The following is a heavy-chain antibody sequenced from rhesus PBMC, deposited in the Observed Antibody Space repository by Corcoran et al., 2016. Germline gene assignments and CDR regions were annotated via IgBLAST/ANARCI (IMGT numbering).Heavy chain of an antibody. CDR1: GFTFSSYW. Sequence: EVQLVESGGGLAKPGGSLRLSCAASGFTFSSYWMNWVRQAPGKGLEWVSAINCGGGSTYYADSVNGRFTISRDNSKNTLSLQMNSLRSQDTAVYYCASSKYSSEVDYWGQGVLVTVSS. CDR2: INCGGGST. D-gene: IGHD6-31*01. V-gene: IGHV3S25*01. CDR3: ASSKYSSEVDY. J-gene: IGHJ4*01.